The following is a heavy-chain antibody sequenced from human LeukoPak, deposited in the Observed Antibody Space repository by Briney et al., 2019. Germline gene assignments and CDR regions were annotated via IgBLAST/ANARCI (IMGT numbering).Heavy chain of an antibody. J-gene: IGHJ2*01. CDR1: GGSISSYY. CDR2: IYTSGST. D-gene: IGHD2-8*01. Sequence: PSETLSLTCTVSGGSISSYYWSWIRQPAGKGLEWIGRIYTSGSTNYNPSLKSRVTMSVDTSKNQFSLELSSVTAADTAVYYCAREYCTNGVCYHWYFDLWGRGTLVTVSS. V-gene: IGHV4-4*07. CDR3: AREYCTNGVCYHWYFDL.